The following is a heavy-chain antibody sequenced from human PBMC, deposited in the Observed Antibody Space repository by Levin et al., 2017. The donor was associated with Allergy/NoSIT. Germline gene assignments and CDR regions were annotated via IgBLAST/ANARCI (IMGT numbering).Heavy chain of an antibody. Sequence: HPGGSLRLSCAASGFTFSSYWMHWVRQAPGKGLVWVSRINSDGSITTYADSVKGRFTISRDNAKNTLYLQMNNLIIEETGVYYCTRDYGSGSFDYWGQGTLVTVSS. J-gene: IGHJ4*02. CDR2: INSDGSIT. D-gene: IGHD3-10*01. V-gene: IGHV3-74*01. CDR1: GFTFSSYW. CDR3: TRDYGSGSFDY.